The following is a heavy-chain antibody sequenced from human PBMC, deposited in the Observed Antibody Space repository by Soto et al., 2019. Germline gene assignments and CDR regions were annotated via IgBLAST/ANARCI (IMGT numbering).Heavy chain of an antibody. CDR1: GFTFSSYG. J-gene: IGHJ4*02. V-gene: IGHV3-30*18. CDR2: ISYDGSNK. D-gene: IGHD2-21*02. Sequence: QVQLVESGGGAVQPGRSLRLSCAASGFTFSSYGMHWVRQAPGKGLEWVAVISYDGSNKYYADSVKGRFTISRDNSKNTLYLQMNNLRAEDTAVYYCAKDKVPVVVTAPFDYWGQGTLVTVSS. CDR3: AKDKVPVVVTAPFDY.